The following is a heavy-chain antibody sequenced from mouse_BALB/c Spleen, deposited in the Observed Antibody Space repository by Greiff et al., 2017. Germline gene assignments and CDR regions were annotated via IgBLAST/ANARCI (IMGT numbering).Heavy chain of an antibody. CDR3: ARSRMITYYYAMDY. CDR1: GYTFTDYW. Sequence: VQLQQPGAELVMPGASVKMSCKASGYTFTDYWMHWVKQRPGQGLEWIGAIDTSDSYTSYNQKFKGKATLTVDESSSTAYMQLSSLTSEDSAVYYCARSRMITYYYAMDYWGQGTSVTVSS. D-gene: IGHD2-4*01. J-gene: IGHJ4*01. CDR2: IDTSDSYT. V-gene: IGHV1-69*01.